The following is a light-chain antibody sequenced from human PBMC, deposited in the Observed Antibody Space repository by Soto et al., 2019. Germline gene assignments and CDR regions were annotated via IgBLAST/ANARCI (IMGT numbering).Light chain of an antibody. CDR2: DAS. CDR3: QQRSNWPPDT. V-gene: IGKV3-11*01. J-gene: IGKJ4*01. CDR1: QSVSSY. Sequence: EIVLTQSPATLSLSPGERATLSCRASQSVSSYLAWYQQKPGQAPRLLIYDASNRATGIPARFSGSGSGTDFPLTISSLAPEDFAVYYCQQRSNWPPDTFGGGTKVEIK.